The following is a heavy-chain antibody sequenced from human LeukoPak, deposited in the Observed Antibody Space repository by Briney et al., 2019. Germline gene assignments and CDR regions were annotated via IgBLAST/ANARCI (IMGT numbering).Heavy chain of an antibody. CDR3: ARVNSPDFDY. CDR2: IYSGGST. Sequence: PGGSLRLSCAASGFTVSSNYMSWVRQAPGKGLEWVSVIYSGGSTYYADSVKGRFTISRVNSKNTLYLQMNSLRAEDTAVYYCARVNSPDFDYWGQGTLVTVSS. V-gene: IGHV3-53*01. D-gene: IGHD4-23*01. J-gene: IGHJ4*02. CDR1: GFTVSSNY.